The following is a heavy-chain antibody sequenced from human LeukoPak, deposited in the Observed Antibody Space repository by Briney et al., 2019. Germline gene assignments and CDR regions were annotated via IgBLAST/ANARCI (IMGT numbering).Heavy chain of an antibody. J-gene: IGHJ4*02. D-gene: IGHD5-12*01. CDR3: ARALLSGAFDY. V-gene: IGHV3-30-3*01. CDR2: ISYDGYDK. Sequence: GGSLRLSCAASGFTFNDYALYWVRQAPGKGLEWVTLISYDGYDKSYADSVKGRFTISRDNAKNSLYLQMNSLRAEDTAVYYCARALLSGAFDYWGQGTLVTVSS. CDR1: GFTFNDYA.